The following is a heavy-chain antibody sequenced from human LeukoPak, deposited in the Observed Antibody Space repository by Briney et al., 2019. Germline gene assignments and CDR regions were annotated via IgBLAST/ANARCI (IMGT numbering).Heavy chain of an antibody. V-gene: IGHV3-48*01. D-gene: IGHD3-3*02. CDR3: ARDPTFLEWLLDY. Sequence: GGSLRLSCAASGFTFSSYSMNWVRQAPGKGLEWVSYISSSSSTIYYADSVKGRFTISRDNAKNSLYLQMNSLRAEDTAVYYCARDPTFLEWLLDYWGQGTLVTVSS. CDR1: GFTFSSYS. J-gene: IGHJ4*02. CDR2: ISSSSSTI.